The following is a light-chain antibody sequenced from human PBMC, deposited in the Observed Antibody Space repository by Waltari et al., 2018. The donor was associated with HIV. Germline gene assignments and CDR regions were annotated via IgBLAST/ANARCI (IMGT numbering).Light chain of an antibody. J-gene: IGLJ3*02. CDR1: NSNIGGNS. Sequence: QSAMTQPPSVSAAPGQSVVISCSGSNSNIGGNSVSWYQHVPGAAPKLLLYDNDERPSTLRGRLSGSKSGTSATLVISGLQAGDEGAYYCGTWDNRLGSWVFGGGTKLTVL. CDR2: DND. V-gene: IGLV1-51*01. CDR3: GTWDNRLGSWV.